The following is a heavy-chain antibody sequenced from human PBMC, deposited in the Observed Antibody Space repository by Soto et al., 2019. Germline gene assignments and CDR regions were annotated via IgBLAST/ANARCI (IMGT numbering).Heavy chain of an antibody. J-gene: IGHJ4*02. CDR3: ARGWNYPDF. Sequence: QVQLQQSGPGLVQPSQTLSLTCVISGDSVSNYSSTWVWLRQSPSRGLECLGRTYYRSKWFNDYALSVESRITINPDTSKNQFSLQLNSVTPEDTAVYYCARGWNYPDFWGQGTLVTVSS. V-gene: IGHV6-1*01. CDR1: GDSVSNYSST. CDR2: TYYRSKWFN. D-gene: IGHD1-7*01.